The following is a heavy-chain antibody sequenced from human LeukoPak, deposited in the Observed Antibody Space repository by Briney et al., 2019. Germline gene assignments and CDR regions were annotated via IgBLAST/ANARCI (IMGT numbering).Heavy chain of an antibody. CDR1: GFTFSSYS. J-gene: IGHJ4*02. CDR3: AKDRRGYSYGNFDY. CDR2: ISSSSSYI. V-gene: IGHV3-21*01. Sequence: GGSLRLSCAASGFTFSSYSMNWVRQAPGKGLEWVSSISSSSSYIYYADSVKGRFTISRDNSKNTLYLQMNSLRAEDTAVYYCAKDRRGYSYGNFDYWGQGTLVTVSS. D-gene: IGHD5-18*01.